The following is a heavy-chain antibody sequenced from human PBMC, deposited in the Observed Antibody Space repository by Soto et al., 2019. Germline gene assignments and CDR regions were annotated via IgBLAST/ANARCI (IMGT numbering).Heavy chain of an antibody. V-gene: IGHV3-11*06. D-gene: IGHD1-26*01. CDR2: ISGSSGDT. CDR1: GFTFSDYY. J-gene: IGHJ4*02. CDR3: VRTPREPDY. Sequence: GGSLRLSCEASGFTFSDYYMNWIRQAPGKGLEWVSYISGSSGDTNYADSVRGRFTISRDNTKNSLYLQMNSLRADDTAIYYCVRTPREPDYWGQGTLVTVSS.